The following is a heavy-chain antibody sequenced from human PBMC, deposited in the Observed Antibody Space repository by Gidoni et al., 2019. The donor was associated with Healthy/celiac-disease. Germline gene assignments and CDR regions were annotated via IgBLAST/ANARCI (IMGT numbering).Heavy chain of an antibody. V-gene: IGHV4-31*03. CDR2: IYYSGSP. CDR1: GGSISSGGYY. J-gene: IGHJ6*03. CDR3: AREGTDYDILTGYYPEPNYYMDV. D-gene: IGHD3-9*01. Sequence: QVQLQESGPGLVKPSQTLSLTCTVSGGSISSGGYYWSWIRQHPGKGLEWIGYIYYSGSPYYNPSLKSRVTISVDTSKNQFSLKLSSVTAADTAVYYCAREGTDYDILTGYYPEPNYYMDVWGKGTTVTVSS.